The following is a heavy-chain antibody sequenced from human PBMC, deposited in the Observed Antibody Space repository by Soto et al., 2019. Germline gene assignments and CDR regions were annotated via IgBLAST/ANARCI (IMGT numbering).Heavy chain of an antibody. CDR3: ARESVLRNYYDSSGSYYFDY. CDR2: IYHSGST. V-gene: IGHV4-4*02. CDR1: GGSISSSNW. J-gene: IGHJ4*02. D-gene: IGHD3-22*01. Sequence: SETLSLTCAVSGGSISSSNWWSWVRQPPGKGLEWIGEIYHSGSTNYNPSLKSRVTISVDKSKNQFSLKLSSVTAADTAVYYCARESVLRNYYDSSGSYYFDYWGPGTLVTVSS.